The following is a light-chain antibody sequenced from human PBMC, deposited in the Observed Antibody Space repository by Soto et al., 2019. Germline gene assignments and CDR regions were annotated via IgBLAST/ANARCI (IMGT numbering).Light chain of an antibody. V-gene: IGKV1-5*01. Sequence: DIHMTQSPATLSGSVGDRVTITCGASQSIGTWLAWYQQKPGKAPKLLIFDASTLESGVPSRFSGSGSGTDFTLTISSLQPDDFATYYCQQYSDSSGAFGQGTKVDTK. CDR3: QQYSDSSGA. J-gene: IGKJ1*01. CDR1: QSIGTW. CDR2: DAS.